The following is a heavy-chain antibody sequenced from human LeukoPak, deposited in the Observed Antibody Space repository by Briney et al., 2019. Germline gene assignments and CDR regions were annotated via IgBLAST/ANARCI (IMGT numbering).Heavy chain of an antibody. CDR2: IYYSGSS. Sequence: SETLSLTCTVSGGSISSSSYYWGWIRQPPGKGLEWIGSIYYSGSSYYNPSLKSRVTISVDTSKNQFSLKLSSVTAADTAVYYCARYQLLSSIDAFDIWGQGTMVTVSS. V-gene: IGHV4-39*01. D-gene: IGHD2-2*01. J-gene: IGHJ3*02. CDR3: ARYQLLSSIDAFDI. CDR1: GGSISSSSYY.